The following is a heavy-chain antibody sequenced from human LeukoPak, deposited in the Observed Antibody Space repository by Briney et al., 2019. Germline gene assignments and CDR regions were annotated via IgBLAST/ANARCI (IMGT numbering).Heavy chain of an antibody. D-gene: IGHD3-10*01. V-gene: IGHV3-23*01. CDR1: GFTFSSYA. J-gene: IGHJ4*02. CDR2: ISGSGGST. Sequence: QPGGSLRLSCAASGFTFSSYAMSWVRQAPGKGLEWVSAISGSGGSTYYADSVKGRFTISRDNSKNTLYLQMNSLRAEDTAVYYCAKDRAIGMVRGVIVHYWGQGTLVTVSS. CDR3: AKDRAIGMVRGVIVHY.